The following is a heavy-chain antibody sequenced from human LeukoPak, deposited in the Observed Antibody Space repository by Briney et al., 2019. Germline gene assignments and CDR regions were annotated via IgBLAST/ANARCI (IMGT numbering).Heavy chain of an antibody. V-gene: IGHV3-21*01. CDR1: GFTFSSYS. CDR2: ISSSSSYI. Sequence: GSLRLSCAASGFTFSSYSMNWVRQAPGNGLEWVSSISSSSSYIYYADSVKGRFTISRDNAKNSLYLQMNSLRAEDTAVYYCARDFPSYYYDSSGYSDYWGQGTLVTVSS. D-gene: IGHD3-22*01. J-gene: IGHJ4*02. CDR3: ARDFPSYYYDSSGYSDY.